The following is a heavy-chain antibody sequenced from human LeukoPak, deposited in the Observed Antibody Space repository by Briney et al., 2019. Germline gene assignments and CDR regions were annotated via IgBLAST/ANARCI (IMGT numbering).Heavy chain of an antibody. CDR2: ISCDGSNK. CDR1: GFTFSSYA. V-gene: IGHV3-30-3*01. D-gene: IGHD3-10*01. J-gene: IGHJ4*02. CDR3: ARDFMGRLDY. Sequence: GGSLRLSCAASGFTFSSYAMHWVRQAPGKGLEWVAVISCDGSNKYYADSVKGRFTISRDNSKNTLYLQMNSLRAEDTAVYYCARDFMGRLDYWGQGTLVTVSS.